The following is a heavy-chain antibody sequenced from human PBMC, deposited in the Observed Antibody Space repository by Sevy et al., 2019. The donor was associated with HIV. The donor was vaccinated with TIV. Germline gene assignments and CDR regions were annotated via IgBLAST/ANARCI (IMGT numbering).Heavy chain of an antibody. CDR2: ISGSGGTT. CDR3: AKPHGSGSYYKEYYFDY. D-gene: IGHD3-10*01. Sequence: GGSLRLSCAASGFTFSSYAMSWVRQAPGKGLEWVSAISGSGGTTYYADSVKGRFTISRDNSKNTLYLQMNSLRAEDTAGYYCAKPHGSGSYYKEYYFDYWGQGTLVTVSS. V-gene: IGHV3-23*01. J-gene: IGHJ4*02. CDR1: GFTFSSYA.